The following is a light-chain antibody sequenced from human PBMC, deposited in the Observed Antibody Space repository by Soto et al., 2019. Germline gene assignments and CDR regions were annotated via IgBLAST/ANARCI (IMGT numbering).Light chain of an antibody. J-gene: IGKJ4*01. Sequence: AIQVTQSPSSLSASVGDRVTINCRTSQGISTALAWYQQRPGGPPKLLIYGASTLESGVPSRFSASGSGKDFTLVITNLQPEDFATYYCQQFSSYQTFGGGTKVEIK. CDR3: QQFSSYQT. CDR1: QGISTA. CDR2: GAS. V-gene: IGKV1-13*02.